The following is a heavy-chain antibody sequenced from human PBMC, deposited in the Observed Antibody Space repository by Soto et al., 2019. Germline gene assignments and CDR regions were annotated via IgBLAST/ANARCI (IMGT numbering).Heavy chain of an antibody. Sequence: QVQLVESGGGVVQPGRALRLSCAASGFTFSNYGVHWVRQAPGKVLEWVAVIWYDGSIKDHSDSVKGRFTISRDNAKKTLYLPMNSLRAEDTAVYYCARAQGIVVKPVPIDRPYYYYGMDVWGQGTTVTVSS. CDR3: ARAQGIVVKPVPIDRPYYYYGMDV. CDR1: GFTFSNYG. CDR2: IWYDGSIK. D-gene: IGHD2-15*01. J-gene: IGHJ6*02. V-gene: IGHV3-33*01.